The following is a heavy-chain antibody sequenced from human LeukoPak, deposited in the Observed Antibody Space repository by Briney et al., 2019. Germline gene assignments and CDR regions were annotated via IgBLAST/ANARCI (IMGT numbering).Heavy chain of an antibody. CDR2: IIPIFGTA. J-gene: IGHJ5*02. CDR1: GGTFSSYA. Sequence: SVKVSCKASGGTFSSYAISWVRQAPGQGLEWMGRIIPIFGTANYAQKFQGRVTITTDESTSTAYMELSSLRSEDTAVYYCARGPPGYSNYYRFDPWGQGTLVTVSS. D-gene: IGHD4-11*01. CDR3: ARGPPGYSNYYRFDP. V-gene: IGHV1-69*05.